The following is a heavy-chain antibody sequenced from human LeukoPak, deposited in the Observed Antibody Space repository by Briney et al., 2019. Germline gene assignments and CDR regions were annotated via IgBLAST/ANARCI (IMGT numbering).Heavy chain of an antibody. D-gene: IGHD3-10*01. CDR3: ARDPLHYYGSGTVDY. V-gene: IGHV3-21*01. J-gene: IGHJ4*02. CDR2: ISSSSSYI. Sequence: PGGSLRLSCAASGFTFSSYSMNWVRQAPGKGLEWVSSISSSSSYIYYADSVKGRFTISRDNAKNSLYLQMNSLRAEDTAVYYCARDPLHYYGSGTVDYWGQGTLVTVSS. CDR1: GFTFSSYS.